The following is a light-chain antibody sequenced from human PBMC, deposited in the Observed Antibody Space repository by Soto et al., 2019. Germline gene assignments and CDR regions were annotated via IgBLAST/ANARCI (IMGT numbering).Light chain of an antibody. Sequence: QSALTQPASVSGSPGQSITISCTGTSSDVGGYNYVSWYQQHPGKAPKLMIYDVSNRPSGVSNRFSGSKSGHTASLPISGLQAEDEADYYCSSYTSSSTLVVFGGGTQLTVL. V-gene: IGLV2-14*01. CDR1: SSDVGGYNY. J-gene: IGLJ2*01. CDR2: DVS. CDR3: SSYTSSSTLVV.